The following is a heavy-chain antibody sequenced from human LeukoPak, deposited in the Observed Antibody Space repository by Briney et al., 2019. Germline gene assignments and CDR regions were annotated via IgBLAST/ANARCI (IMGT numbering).Heavy chain of an antibody. CDR3: AKDRVDYGLYYGMDV. Sequence: GGSLRLSCAASGFTFSSYAMSWVRQAPGKGLEWVSAISGSGGSTYYAAFVKGRFTISRDNAKNTLCLQMNSLRAEDTAVYYCAKDRVDYGLYYGMDVWGQGTTVTVSS. CDR1: GFTFSSYA. CDR2: ISGSGGST. J-gene: IGHJ6*02. D-gene: IGHD4-17*01. V-gene: IGHV3-23*01.